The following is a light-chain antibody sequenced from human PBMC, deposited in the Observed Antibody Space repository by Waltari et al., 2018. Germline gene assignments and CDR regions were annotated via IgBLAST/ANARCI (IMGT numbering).Light chain of an antibody. CDR1: QSISSY. CDR3: QQGYSTPWT. V-gene: IGKV1-39*01. Sequence: IQMTQSPSSLSASVGARVCISCRASQSISSYLNWYQRKPGKAPKLLIYDASNLQGGVPSRFSGSGSGTDFTLTINTLQPEDFATYYCQQGYSTPWTFGQGTKVEIK. CDR2: DAS. J-gene: IGKJ1*01.